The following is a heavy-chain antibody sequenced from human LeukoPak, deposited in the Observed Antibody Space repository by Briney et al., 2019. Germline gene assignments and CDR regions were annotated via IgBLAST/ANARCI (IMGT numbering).Heavy chain of an antibody. J-gene: IGHJ5*02. V-gene: IGHV3-7*01. CDR2: IKQDGSEK. CDR3: ARDPAVYYDILTGPGDP. D-gene: IGHD3-9*01. CDR1: GFTFSSYW. Sequence: GGSLRLSCAASGFTFSSYWMSWVRQAPGKGLEWVANIKQDGSEKYYVDSVKGRFTISRDNTKNSLYLQMNSLRAEDTAVYYCARDPAVYYDILTGPGDPWGQGTLVTVSS.